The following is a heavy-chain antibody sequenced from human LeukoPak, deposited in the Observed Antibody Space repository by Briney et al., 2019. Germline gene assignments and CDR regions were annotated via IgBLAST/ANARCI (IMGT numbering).Heavy chain of an antibody. CDR3: AKGGGYEAQYYYYYLDV. D-gene: IGHD5-12*01. J-gene: IGHJ6*03. CDR1: GFTFSSYA. CDR2: ISGSGGST. V-gene: IGHV3-23*01. Sequence: GGSLRLSCAASGFTFSSYAMSWVRQAPGKGLEWVSAISGSGGSTYYADSVKGRFTISRDNSKNTLYLQMNSLRAEDTAVYYCAKGGGYEAQYYYYYLDVWGKGTTVTISS.